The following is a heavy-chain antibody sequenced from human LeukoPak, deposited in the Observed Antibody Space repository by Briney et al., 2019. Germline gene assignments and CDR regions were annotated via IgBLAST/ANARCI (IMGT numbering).Heavy chain of an antibody. Sequence: PGGSLRLSCAASGFTVSSNYKSWVRQAPGKGLEWFSVIYSGGSTYYADSVKGRFTISRDNSKNTLYLQMNSLRAEDTAVYYCAREGSRTVYYYYYYMDVWGKGTTVTVSS. CDR1: GFTVSSNY. CDR3: AREGSRTVYYYYYYMDV. CDR2: IYSGGST. D-gene: IGHD4-11*01. V-gene: IGHV3-53*05. J-gene: IGHJ6*03.